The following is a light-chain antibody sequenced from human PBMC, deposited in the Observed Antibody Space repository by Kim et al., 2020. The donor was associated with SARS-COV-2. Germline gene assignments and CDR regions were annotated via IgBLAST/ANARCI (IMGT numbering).Light chain of an antibody. V-gene: IGLV2-14*01. J-gene: IGLJ3*02. CDR2: DVI. Sequence: QSALTQPASVSGSPGQSITISCTGTSSDVGGYNYVSWYQQHPGKAPKLMIYDVIKRPSGVSNRFSGSKSGNTASLTISGLQAEDEADYYCSSCTSSSTVVFGGGTQLTVL. CDR3: SSCTSSSTVV. CDR1: SSDVGGYNY.